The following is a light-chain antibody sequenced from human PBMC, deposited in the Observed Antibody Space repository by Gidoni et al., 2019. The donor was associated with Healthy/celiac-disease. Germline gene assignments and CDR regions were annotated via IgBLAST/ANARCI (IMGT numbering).Light chain of an antibody. J-gene: IGKJ1*01. V-gene: IGKV3-20*01. CDR2: GAS. Sequence: IVLTQSPGTLSLSPGERATLSCRASQSVSSSYLAWYQQKPGQAPRPLIYGASSRDTGIPDRFSGSGSGTDFTLTISRLEPEEFAVYYCQQYGSSSWTFGQGTKVEIK. CDR3: QQYGSSSWT. CDR1: QSVSSSY.